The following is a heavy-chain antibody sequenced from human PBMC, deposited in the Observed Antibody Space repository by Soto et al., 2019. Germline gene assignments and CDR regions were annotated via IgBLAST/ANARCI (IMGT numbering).Heavy chain of an antibody. CDR2: ISASGGST. V-gene: IGHV3-23*01. CDR3: AKRPVVPAAIPVFYYAGMDV. Sequence: GLVRHSRPVAGVTLGNYAVSWVRPAQAKRPEWVSGISASGGSTSYADSVKGRFTISRDNSRNTLYLQMNSLRAEDTAVYYCAKRPVVPAAIPVFYYAGMDVWGQGTTVPVSS. CDR1: GVTLGNYA. D-gene: IGHD2-2*02. J-gene: IGHJ6*02.